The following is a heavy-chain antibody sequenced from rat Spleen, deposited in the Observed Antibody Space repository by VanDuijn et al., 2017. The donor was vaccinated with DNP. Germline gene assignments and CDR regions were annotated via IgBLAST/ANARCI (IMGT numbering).Heavy chain of an antibody. CDR2: ISYNGGTP. J-gene: IGHJ2*01. V-gene: IGHV5-31*01. CDR1: GFTFNNYW. Sequence: EVQLVESGGGLVQPGRSLKLSCVASGFTFNNYWMTWIRQAPTKGLEWVATISYNGGTPYYRDSVKGRFTISRDNAKNTLYLQMDSLRSEDTATYYCATGPQGYYDGYYHGYFDYWGQGVMVTVSS. CDR3: ATGPQGYYDGYYHGYFDY. D-gene: IGHD1-12*03.